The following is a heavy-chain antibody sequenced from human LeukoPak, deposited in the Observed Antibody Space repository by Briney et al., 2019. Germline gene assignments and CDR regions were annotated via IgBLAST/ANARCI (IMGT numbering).Heavy chain of an antibody. Sequence: SETLSLTCAVYGGSFSGYYWSWIRQPPGKGLEWIGEINHSGSTNYNPSLESRVTISVDTSKNQFSLKLSSVTAADTAVYYCARYYYDSGGSNVHYDYWGQGTLVTVSS. D-gene: IGHD3-22*01. CDR2: INHSGST. V-gene: IGHV4-34*01. CDR1: GGSFSGYY. CDR3: ARYYYDSGGSNVHYDY. J-gene: IGHJ4*02.